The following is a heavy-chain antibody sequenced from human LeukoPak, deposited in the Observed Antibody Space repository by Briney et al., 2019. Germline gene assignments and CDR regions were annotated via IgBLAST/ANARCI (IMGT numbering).Heavy chain of an antibody. Sequence: GGSLRLSCAASGFTFSSNVMIWVRQAPGKGLEWVSAISGSGGSTYYADSVKGRFTISRDNSKNTLYLQMNSLRAEDTAVYYCAKCGNYDFWSGYYFAEYFQHWGQGTLVTVSS. CDR1: GFTFSSNV. J-gene: IGHJ1*01. V-gene: IGHV3-23*01. CDR3: AKCGNYDFWSGYYFAEYFQH. D-gene: IGHD3-3*01. CDR2: ISGSGGST.